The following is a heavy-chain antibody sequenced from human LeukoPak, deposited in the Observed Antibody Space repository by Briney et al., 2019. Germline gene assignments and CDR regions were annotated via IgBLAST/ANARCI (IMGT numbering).Heavy chain of an antibody. CDR1: GYTFTSYV. D-gene: IGHD3-10*01. V-gene: IGHV1-8*01. CDR3: ARVLYGGRETMVRGVSLLVY. J-gene: IGHJ4*02. Sequence: ASVHDTCKATGYTFTSYVSHGVRQATGQELDWMGWMNPNNGNKGYAQKFQGRVTMNRNTSISTAYMELSSLTSEDKAVYYCARVLYGGRETMVRGVSLLVYWGQGTLVTVSS. CDR2: MNPNNGNK.